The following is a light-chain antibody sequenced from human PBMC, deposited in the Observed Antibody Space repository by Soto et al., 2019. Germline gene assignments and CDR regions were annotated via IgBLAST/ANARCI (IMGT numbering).Light chain of an antibody. J-gene: IGKJ1*01. Sequence: DIVMTQSPDSLAVSLGERATINCKSSQSVLSSSNNKNYLAWYQQKPGQPPRLLIYWASTRESGAPDRFSGSGSGTDFTLTISSLQAADVVVYYCQQYYSTPQTFGKGSKVEIK. CDR1: QSVLSSSNNKNY. V-gene: IGKV4-1*01. CDR2: WAS. CDR3: QQYYSTPQT.